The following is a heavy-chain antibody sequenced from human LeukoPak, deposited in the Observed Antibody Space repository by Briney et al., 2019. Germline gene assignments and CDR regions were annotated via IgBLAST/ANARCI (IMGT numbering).Heavy chain of an antibody. Sequence: GGSLRLSCAASGFTFDDYAMHWVRQAPGKGLEWVSGISWNSGSIGYADSVKGRFTISRDNAKNSLYLQMNSLRAEDTALYYCAKGTGIAVAGMSHDAFDIWGQGTMVTVSS. J-gene: IGHJ3*02. CDR1: GFTFDDYA. D-gene: IGHD6-19*01. V-gene: IGHV3-9*01. CDR3: AKGTGIAVAGMSHDAFDI. CDR2: ISWNSGSI.